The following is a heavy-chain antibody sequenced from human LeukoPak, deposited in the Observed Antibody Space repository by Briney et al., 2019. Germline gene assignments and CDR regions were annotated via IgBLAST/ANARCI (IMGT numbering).Heavy chain of an antibody. V-gene: IGHV3-23*01. CDR3: AKAPEWLRLNYYYYYMDV. Sequence: PGGSLRLSCAASGFTFSSYGMSWVRQAPGKGLEWVSAISGSGGSTYYADSVKGRFTISRDNSRNTLYLQMNSLRVEDTAVYYCAKAPEWLRLNYYYYYMDVWGKGTTVTVSS. J-gene: IGHJ6*03. CDR1: GFTFSSYG. CDR2: ISGSGGST. D-gene: IGHD5-12*01.